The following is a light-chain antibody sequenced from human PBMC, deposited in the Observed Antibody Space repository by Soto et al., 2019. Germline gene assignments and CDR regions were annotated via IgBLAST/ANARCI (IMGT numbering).Light chain of an antibody. Sequence: EIALMQSPGTLSLSPGEGATLSCRASQSVNSNYLAWYQQKPGQAPTVLIFDTSRRATGVPDRFSGSGSGTDFTLTISRLEPDDFAVYYCQLYGSSHFTFGPGTKVNIK. J-gene: IGKJ3*01. CDR2: DTS. CDR3: QLYGSSHFT. V-gene: IGKV3-20*01. CDR1: QSVNSNY.